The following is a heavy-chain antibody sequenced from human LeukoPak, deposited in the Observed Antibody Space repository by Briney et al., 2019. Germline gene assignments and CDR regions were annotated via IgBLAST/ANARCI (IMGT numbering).Heavy chain of an antibody. CDR1: GYTFTGYY. CDR3: ARVTSSSWSFDY. CDR2: INPNSAGT. D-gene: IGHD6-13*01. V-gene: IGHV1-2*06. J-gene: IGHJ4*02. Sequence: GASLKVSCMATGYTFTGYYRYWVRQARGQGIEWMGRINPNSAGTNYAQKFQGRDTMTRNTSISTAYMELIRLRSDDTAVYYCARVTSSSWSFDYWGQGTLVTVSS.